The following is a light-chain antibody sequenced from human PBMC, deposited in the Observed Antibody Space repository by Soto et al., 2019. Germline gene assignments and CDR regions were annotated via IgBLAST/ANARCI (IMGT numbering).Light chain of an antibody. Sequence: QPVLTQSPSASASLGASVKLTCTLSSGHSSYAIAWHQQQPEKGPRYLMKLDSDGSHTKGDAIPDRFSGSSSGAERYLTIPSLQSEDGAAYYCQTWGTGIHVVFGGGTKLTVL. CDR2: LDSDGSH. J-gene: IGLJ2*01. CDR3: QTWGTGIHVV. CDR1: SGHSSYA. V-gene: IGLV4-69*01.